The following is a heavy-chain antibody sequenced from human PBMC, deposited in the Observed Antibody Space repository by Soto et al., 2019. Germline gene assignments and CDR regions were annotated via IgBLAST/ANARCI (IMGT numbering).Heavy chain of an antibody. CDR1: GGTFSSHT. Sequence: QDQLVQSGAEVKKPGSSVKVSCKASGGTFSSHTFSWLRQAPGQGLEWMGRIIPALGTATYAQKFQGRVTITADESATTVYMELNSLRSEDTAVYYCARPDFGDYWYFDLWGRGTLVTVSS. CDR3: ARPDFGDYWYFDL. J-gene: IGHJ2*01. V-gene: IGHV1-69*08. D-gene: IGHD4-17*01. CDR2: IIPALGTA.